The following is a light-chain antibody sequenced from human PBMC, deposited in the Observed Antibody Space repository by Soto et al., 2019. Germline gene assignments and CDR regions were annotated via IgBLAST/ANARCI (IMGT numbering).Light chain of an antibody. J-gene: IGKJ5*01. CDR3: HQYNHWPMT. V-gene: IGKV3-15*01. CDR1: QSLSRN. CDR2: SAS. Sequence: EVIMTQSPATLSVSPGERATLSCRASQSLSRNLAWYQQKPGQAPRLLISSASTRAPGIPARFSGSGSGTEFILTISILQSEDFAVYYCHQYNHWPMTFGQRTRLEIK.